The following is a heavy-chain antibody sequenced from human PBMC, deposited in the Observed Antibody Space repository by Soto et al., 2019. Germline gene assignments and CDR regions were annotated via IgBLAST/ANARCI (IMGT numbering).Heavy chain of an antibody. V-gene: IGHV1-2*02. D-gene: IGHD4-17*01. Sequence: GASVKVSCKASGYTFTGYYMHWVRQAPGQGLEWMGWINPNSGGTNYAQKFQGRVTMTRDTSISTAYMELSRLGSDDTAVYYCARESGAATYYYYGMDVWGQGTTVTVSS. CDR3: ARESGAATYYYYGMDV. CDR2: INPNSGGT. CDR1: GYTFTGYY. J-gene: IGHJ6*02.